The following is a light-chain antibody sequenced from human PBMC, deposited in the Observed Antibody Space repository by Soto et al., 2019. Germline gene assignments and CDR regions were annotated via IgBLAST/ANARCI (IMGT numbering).Light chain of an antibody. CDR3: AAWDDSLEGVV. CDR1: TSNIGNNA. CDR2: FDD. V-gene: IGLV1-36*01. Sequence: QSVLTQPPSVSEAPRQRVTISCSGSTSNIGNNAVSWYQQLPGEAPKLLIYFDDLLPSGVSDRFSGSKSGTSASLAISGLQSEDEADYYCAAWDDSLEGVVFGGGTQLTVL. J-gene: IGLJ2*01.